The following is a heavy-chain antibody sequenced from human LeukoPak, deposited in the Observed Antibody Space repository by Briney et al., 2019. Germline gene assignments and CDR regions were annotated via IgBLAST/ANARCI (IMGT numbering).Heavy chain of an antibody. J-gene: IGHJ6*02. D-gene: IGHD5-18*01. CDR2: IYSGGST. V-gene: IGHV3-66*01. CDR3: ARDSVDTANYYYCMDV. CDR1: GFTVSSNY. Sequence: GGSLRLSCAASGFTVSSNYMSWVRQAPGKGLEWVSVIYSGGSTYYADSVKGRFTISRDNSKNTLYLQMNSLRAEDTAVYYCARDSVDTANYYYCMDVWGQGTTVTVSS.